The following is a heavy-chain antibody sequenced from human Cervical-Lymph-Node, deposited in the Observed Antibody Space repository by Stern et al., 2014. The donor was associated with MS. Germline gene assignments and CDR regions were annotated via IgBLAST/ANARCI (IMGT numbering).Heavy chain of an antibody. D-gene: IGHD4-17*01. CDR3: ARDSRDYLNYYGLDV. CDR2: LWYEENKT. V-gene: IGHV3-33*01. CDR1: GFTFSYYG. Sequence: QMQLAQSGGGVVQPGRSLRLACAPSGFTFSYYGMAWVRQAPGKGLEGVALLWYEENKTYYTDSVKGRFTISRDTSKNTLYLQMDNLRAEDTAVYYCARDSRDYLNYYGLDVWGQGTTVTVS. J-gene: IGHJ6*02.